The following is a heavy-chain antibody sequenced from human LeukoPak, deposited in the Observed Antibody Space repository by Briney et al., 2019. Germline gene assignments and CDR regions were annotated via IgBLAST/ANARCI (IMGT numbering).Heavy chain of an antibody. CDR2: IYYSGIT. V-gene: IGHV4-39*07. Sequence: SETLSLTCTVSVGSISSSYYYWGWIRRPPGRGLEWIGSIYYSGITYYNPSLKSRVTISVDTSKNQFSLKLSSVTAADTAVYYCARVRFDYYDSSGYPPYYFDYWGQGTLVTVSS. J-gene: IGHJ4*02. D-gene: IGHD3-22*01. CDR1: VGSISSSYYY. CDR3: ARVRFDYYDSSGYPPYYFDY.